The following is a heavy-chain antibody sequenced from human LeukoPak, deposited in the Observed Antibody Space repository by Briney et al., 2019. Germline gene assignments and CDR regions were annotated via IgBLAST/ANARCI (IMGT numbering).Heavy chain of an antibody. J-gene: IGHJ4*02. D-gene: IGHD3-3*01. CDR3: ARKGFLEWLLFDY. Sequence: GSLRPFCAASGFTFSSYWMSWVRQAPGKGLEWVANIKQDGSEKYYVDSVKGRFTISRDNAKNSLYLQMNSLRAEDTAVYYCARKGFLEWLLFDYWGQGTLVTVSS. V-gene: IGHV3-7*01. CDR1: GFTFSSYW. CDR2: IKQDGSEK.